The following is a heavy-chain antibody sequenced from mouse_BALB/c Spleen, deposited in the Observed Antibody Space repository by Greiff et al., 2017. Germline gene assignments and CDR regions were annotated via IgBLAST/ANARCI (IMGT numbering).Heavy chain of an antibody. CDR3: TRRRPSYGSSYGYFDV. CDR1: GFTFSNYW. J-gene: IGHJ1*01. V-gene: IGHV6-6*02. Sequence: EVKLEESGGGLVQPGGSMKLSCVASGFTFSNYWMNWVRQSPEKGLEWVAEIRLKSNNYATHYAESVKGRFTISRDDSKSSVYLQMNNLRAEDTGIYYCTRRRPSYGSSYGYFDVWGAGTTVTVSS. D-gene: IGHD1-1*01. CDR2: IRLKSNNYAT.